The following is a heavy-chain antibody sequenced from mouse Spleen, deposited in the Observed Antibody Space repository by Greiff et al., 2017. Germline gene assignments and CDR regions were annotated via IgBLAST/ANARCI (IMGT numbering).Heavy chain of an antibody. CDR1: GYAFSSSW. CDR3: ARGGYSTGFAY. CDR2: IYPGDGDT. V-gene: IGHV1-82*01. Sequence: QVQLKQSGPELVKPGASVKISCKASGYAFSSSWMNWVKQRPGKGLEWIGRIYPGDGDTNYNGKFKGKATLTADKSSSTAYMQLSSLTSEDSAVYFCARGGYSTGFAYWGQGTLVTVSA. J-gene: IGHJ3*01.